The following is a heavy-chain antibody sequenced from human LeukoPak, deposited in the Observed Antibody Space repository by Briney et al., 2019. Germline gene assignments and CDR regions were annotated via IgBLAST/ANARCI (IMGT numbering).Heavy chain of an antibody. Sequence: SQTLSLTCAISGDSVSSNSAAWNWIRQSPSRGLEWLGRTYYRSKWYNDYAVSMKSRITINPDTSKDQFSLQLNSVTPEDTAVYSCARDAGSGWSSFDYWGQGTLVTVSS. J-gene: IGHJ4*02. CDR2: TYYRSKWYN. D-gene: IGHD6-19*01. CDR3: ARDAGSGWSSFDY. V-gene: IGHV6-1*01. CDR1: GDSVSSNSAA.